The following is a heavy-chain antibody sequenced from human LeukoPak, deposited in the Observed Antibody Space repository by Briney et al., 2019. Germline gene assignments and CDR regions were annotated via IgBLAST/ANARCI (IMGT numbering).Heavy chain of an antibody. CDR3: AKDRGVVVVAATPGYWFDP. D-gene: IGHD2-15*01. J-gene: IGHJ5*02. V-gene: IGHV3-74*01. CDR1: GFTFSNYW. Sequence: GGSLRLSCAASGFTFSNYWMHWVRQAPGKGLVWVSLINSDGSSTSYADSVKGRFTISRDNAKNTLYLQMNSLRAEDTAVYYCAKDRGVVVVAATPGYWFDPWGQGTLVTVSS. CDR2: INSDGSST.